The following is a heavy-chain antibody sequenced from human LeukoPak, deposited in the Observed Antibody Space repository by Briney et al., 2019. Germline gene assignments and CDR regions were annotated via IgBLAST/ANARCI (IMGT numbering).Heavy chain of an antibody. D-gene: IGHD2-15*01. Sequence: QPGGSLRLSCVASGFTFNIYPMTWVRQSPEKGLEWVSTIGTGGDTYYADSVKGRFTISRDDSKNTLYLQMHSLGAEDTAVYYCAKSRVVDRRGYFDYWGQGTLVNVSS. V-gene: IGHV3-23*01. J-gene: IGHJ4*02. CDR1: GFTFNIYP. CDR2: IGTGGDT. CDR3: AKSRVVDRRGYFDY.